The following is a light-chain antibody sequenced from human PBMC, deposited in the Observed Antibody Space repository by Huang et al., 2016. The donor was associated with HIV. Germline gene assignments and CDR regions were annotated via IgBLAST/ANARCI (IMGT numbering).Light chain of an antibody. CDR3: QQYNTSPLT. Sequence: DIVMTQSPDSLAVSLGERATINCKYSQSVLYSSNNKNYLAWYQQKPGQPPKLLIYWASTRESGVPDRFSGSGSGTDFTLTISSLQAEDVAVYYCQQYNTSPLTFGQGTKVEIK. CDR1: QSVLYSSNNKNY. CDR2: WAS. V-gene: IGKV4-1*01. J-gene: IGKJ1*01.